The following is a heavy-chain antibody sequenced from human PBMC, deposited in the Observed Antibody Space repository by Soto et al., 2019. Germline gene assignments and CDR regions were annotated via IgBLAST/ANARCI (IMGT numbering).Heavy chain of an antibody. Sequence: AAVKVSCKTSGYTFVTYGISWVRQAPGQGLECMGWISAYNGNTNYAQKLQGRVTMTTDTSTSTAYMELRSLRSDDTAIYYCPRWGGNSQQQMSGSWGQGPLVTVSS. CDR3: PRWGGNSQQQMSGS. V-gene: IGHV1-18*01. D-gene: IGHD2-21*02. CDR1: GYTFVTYG. J-gene: IGHJ5*02. CDR2: ISAYNGNT.